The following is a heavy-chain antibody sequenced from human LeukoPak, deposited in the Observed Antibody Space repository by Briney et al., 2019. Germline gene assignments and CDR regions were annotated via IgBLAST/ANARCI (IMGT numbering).Heavy chain of an antibody. V-gene: IGHV4-61*01. D-gene: IGHD1-26*01. CDR1: GYSISSGYY. CDR3: ARVVVGATNWFDP. CDR2: IYYSGST. Sequence: PSETLSLTCTVSGYSISSGYYWSWIRQPPGKGLEWIGYIYYSGSTNYNPSLKSRVTISVDTSKNQFSLKLSSVTAADTAVYYCARVVVGATNWFDPWGQGTLVTVSS. J-gene: IGHJ5*02.